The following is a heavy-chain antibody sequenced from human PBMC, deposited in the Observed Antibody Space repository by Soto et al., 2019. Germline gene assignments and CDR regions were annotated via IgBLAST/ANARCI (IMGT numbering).Heavy chain of an antibody. CDR1: GFTFSTYA. V-gene: IGHV3-23*01. D-gene: IGHD2-15*01. J-gene: IGHJ4*02. CDR3: AKFGGVIVAATRDY. CDR2: ISASGVTT. Sequence: GGSLRLSCAASGFTFSTYAMTWVRQAPGKGLEWVSTISASGVTTYYADSVKGRFTSSRDNSKNTLYLQMNSLRAEDTAIYYCAKFGGVIVAATRDYWGQGTLVTVSS.